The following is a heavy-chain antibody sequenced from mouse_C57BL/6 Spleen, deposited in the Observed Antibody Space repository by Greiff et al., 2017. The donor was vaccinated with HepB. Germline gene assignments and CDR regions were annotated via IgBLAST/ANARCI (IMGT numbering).Heavy chain of an antibody. CDR2: INPNNGGT. CDR3: ARVGDYGGCAY. D-gene: IGHD2-4*01. Sequence: EVQLQQSGPELVKPGASVKISCKASGYTFTDYYMNWVKQSHGKSLEWIGDINPNNGGTSYNQKFKGKATLTVDKSSSTAYMELRSLTSEDSAVYYCARVGDYGGCAYWGQGTLVTVSA. CDR1: GYTFTDYY. J-gene: IGHJ3*01. V-gene: IGHV1-26*01.